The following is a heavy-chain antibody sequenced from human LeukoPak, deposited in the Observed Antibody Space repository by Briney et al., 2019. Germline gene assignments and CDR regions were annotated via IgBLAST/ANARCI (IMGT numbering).Heavy chain of an antibody. Sequence: ASVKVSCKASGYPFISTGINWLRQAPGHGLEWMGWISPYNGNTNFAQQFQNRLTLTTDTSSRTSFKELKSLRYEDTATYYCARDHGGFWSGSAGFWGQGTLLTVSS. D-gene: IGHD3-3*01. CDR2: ISPYNGNT. V-gene: IGHV1-18*01. J-gene: IGHJ4*02. CDR1: GYPFISTG. CDR3: ARDHGGFWSGSAGF.